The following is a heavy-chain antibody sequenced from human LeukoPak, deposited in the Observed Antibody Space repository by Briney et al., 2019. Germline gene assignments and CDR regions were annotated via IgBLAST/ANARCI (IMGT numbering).Heavy chain of an antibody. J-gene: IGHJ6*02. V-gene: IGHV4-34*01. CDR1: GGSFSGYY. CDR2: INHSGST. D-gene: IGHD2-2*02. CDR3: AGYCSSTSCYRPYYYYGMDV. Sequence: SETLSLTRAVYGGSFSGYYWSWIRQPPGKGLEWIGEINHSGSTNYNPSLKSRVTISVDTSKIQFSLKLSSVTAADTAVYYCAGYCSSTSCYRPYYYYGMDVWGQGTTVTVSS.